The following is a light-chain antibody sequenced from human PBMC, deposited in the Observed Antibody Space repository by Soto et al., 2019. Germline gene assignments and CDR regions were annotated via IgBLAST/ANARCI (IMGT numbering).Light chain of an antibody. Sequence: QPVLTLAASGSWVPLDALPISCTRTSSDVGGYNYVSWYQQHPGKAPKLMVYDVSNRPSGVSNRFSGSKSGNTASLTISGLQAEDEADYYCSSYTSSSTYVFGTGTKVTVL. CDR1: SSDVGGYNY. V-gene: IGLV2-14*01. J-gene: IGLJ1*01. CDR2: DVS. CDR3: SSYTSSSTYV.